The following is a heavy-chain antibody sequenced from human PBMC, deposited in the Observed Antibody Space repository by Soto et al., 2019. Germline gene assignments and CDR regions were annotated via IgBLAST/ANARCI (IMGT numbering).Heavy chain of an antibody. CDR2: IKSSSSST. Sequence: QVQLVESGGGLVKPGGSLRLSCAASGFTFSDYYMSWIRQAPGKGLEWVSTIKSSSSSTTYAESMKGRVTISRDNAKHPRYLQMNSLRVEDTAVYYCARDFGGYLDLWGRGTLVTVSS. V-gene: IGHV3-11*05. D-gene: IGHD3-16*01. CDR3: ARDFGGYLDL. J-gene: IGHJ2*01. CDR1: GFTFSDYY.